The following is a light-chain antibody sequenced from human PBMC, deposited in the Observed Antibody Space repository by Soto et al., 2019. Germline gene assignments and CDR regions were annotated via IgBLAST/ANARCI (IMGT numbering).Light chain of an antibody. V-gene: IGLV2-14*01. Sequence: QSVLTQPGSVSGSPGQPITISGTGTSSDVGGYNYVSWYQQHPGKAPKLMIYDVSNRPSGVSNRFSGSKSGNTASLTISGLQAEDQADYYCSSYTSSSTSAVFGGGTKVTVL. J-gene: IGLJ2*01. CDR3: SSYTSSSTSAV. CDR2: DVS. CDR1: SSDVGGYNY.